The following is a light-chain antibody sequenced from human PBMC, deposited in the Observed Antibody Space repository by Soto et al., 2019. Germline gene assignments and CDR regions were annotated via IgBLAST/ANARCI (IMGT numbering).Light chain of an antibody. CDR1: QGIKDY. Sequence: VLTQPATLSVSPGERATLSCRASQGIKDYLAWFQQKPGQAPRLLIYGASTRATAIPARFSGSGSGTEFTLSISSLQSEDFAVYYCQQYNTWPRTFGQGTKVDIK. CDR2: GAS. CDR3: QQYNTWPRT. J-gene: IGKJ1*01. V-gene: IGKV3-15*01.